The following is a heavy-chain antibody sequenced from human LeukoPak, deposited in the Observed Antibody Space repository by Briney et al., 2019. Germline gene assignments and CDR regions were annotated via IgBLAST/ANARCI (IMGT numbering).Heavy chain of an antibody. J-gene: IGHJ6*02. V-gene: IGHV1-18*01. CDR1: VYTLTSYG. Sequence: VASVWVSSKPSVYTLTSYGIRAGRQSPGQGGWWRGGISVYNGDTNYAQKFKARVTMTTDTSTSTAYMELRSLRSDDTAVYYCARYLVRKVLYYFYGMDVCGQGTTVTVSS. D-gene: IGHD3-10*01. CDR2: ISVYNGDT. CDR3: ARYLVRKVLYYFYGMDV.